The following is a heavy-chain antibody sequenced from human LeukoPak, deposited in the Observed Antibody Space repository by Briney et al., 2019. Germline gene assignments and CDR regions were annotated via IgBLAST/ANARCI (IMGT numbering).Heavy chain of an antibody. CDR2: IYTSGST. CDR3: ARASPTTNKGAYGWFDP. D-gene: IGHD1-14*01. Sequence: SETLSLTCTVSGGSISSSSYYWGWIRQPPGKGPEWIGRIYTSGSTNYNPSLKSRVTMSVDTSKNQFSLKLSSVTAADTAVYYCARASPTTNKGAYGWFDPWGQGTLVTVSS. CDR1: GGSISSSSYY. V-gene: IGHV4-61*05. J-gene: IGHJ5*02.